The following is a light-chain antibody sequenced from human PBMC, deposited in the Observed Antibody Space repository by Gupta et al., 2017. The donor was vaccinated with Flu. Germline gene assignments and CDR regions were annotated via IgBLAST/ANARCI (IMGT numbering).Light chain of an antibody. CDR1: SSNIQKNY. CDR2: ENN. J-gene: IGLJ3*02. V-gene: IGLV1-51*02. Sequence: HSALTQPPSVSAAPAQQVTISCSAGSSNIQKNYDSWYQQHPATAPDLLIYENNKRPPGIPDRFSGAKSDATATLGSTGRQTGDEADDYCGTWDSSLRACVFGGGTKLTVL. CDR3: GTWDSSLRACV.